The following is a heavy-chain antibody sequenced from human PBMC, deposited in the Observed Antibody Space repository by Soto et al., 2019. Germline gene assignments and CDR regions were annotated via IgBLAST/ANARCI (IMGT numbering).Heavy chain of an antibody. V-gene: IGHV1-69*12. CDR3: ARALKQGYSSGWYRNWFDP. D-gene: IGHD6-19*01. J-gene: IGHJ5*02. Sequence: QVQLVQSGAEVKKPGSSVKVSCKASGGTFSSYAISWVRQAPGQGLEWMGGIIPIFGTANYAQKFQGRVTITADESTSTAYMELSSPRSEDTAVYYCARALKQGYSSGWYRNWFDPWGQGTLVTVSS. CDR1: GGTFSSYA. CDR2: IIPIFGTA.